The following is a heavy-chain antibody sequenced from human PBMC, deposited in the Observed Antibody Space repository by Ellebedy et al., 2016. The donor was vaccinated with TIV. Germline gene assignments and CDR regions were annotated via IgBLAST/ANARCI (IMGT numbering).Heavy chain of an antibody. CDR1: GYNFASYW. CDR2: IHPPDSNT. Sequence: PGGSLRLSCKASGYNFASYWIAWVRQMPGKGLEWMGIIHPPDSNTRYGPSFQGQVTISADKSISTAYLQWSSLKASDTAMYFRTRRADGYDYWGQGTLVTVSS. CDR3: TRRADGYDY. V-gene: IGHV5-51*01. J-gene: IGHJ4*02. D-gene: IGHD6-25*01.